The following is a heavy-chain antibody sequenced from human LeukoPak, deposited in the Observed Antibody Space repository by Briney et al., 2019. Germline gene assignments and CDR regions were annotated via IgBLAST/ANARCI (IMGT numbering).Heavy chain of an antibody. CDR1: GYTFTGYY. V-gene: IGHV1-2*06. CDR3: ARVPSFGYVSYYYYYYMDV. Sequence: GASVKVSCKASGYTFTGYYMHWVRQAPGQGLEWMGRINPNSGGTNYAQKFQGRVTMTRDTSISTAYMELSRLRSDDTAVYYCARVPSFGYVSYYYYYYMDVWGKGTTVTVSS. D-gene: IGHD5-12*01. CDR2: INPNSGGT. J-gene: IGHJ6*03.